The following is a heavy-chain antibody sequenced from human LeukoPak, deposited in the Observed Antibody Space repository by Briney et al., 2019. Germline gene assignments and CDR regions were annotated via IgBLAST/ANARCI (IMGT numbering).Heavy chain of an antibody. V-gene: IGHV3-33*01. CDR3: TRDRGYGGTYFDY. CDR1: GFSFSSYG. Sequence: GRSLRLSCAASGFSFSSYGMHWVRQAPGKGLEWVAVMWYDGSHKYYADSVKGRFTISRDNSKNTLYLQMNSLRAEDTAVYYCTRDRGYGGTYFDYWGQGTLVT. D-gene: IGHD2-15*01. CDR2: MWYDGSHK. J-gene: IGHJ4*02.